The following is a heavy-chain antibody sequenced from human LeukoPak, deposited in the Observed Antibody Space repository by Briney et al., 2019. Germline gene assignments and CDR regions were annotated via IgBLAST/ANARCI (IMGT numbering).Heavy chain of an antibody. CDR3: ARPTYDSSGYYLDY. J-gene: IGHJ4*02. CDR1: GGSISSYY. D-gene: IGHD3-22*01. V-gene: IGHV4-59*08. CDR2: IYYSGST. Sequence: MSSETLSLTCTVSGGSISSYYWSWIRQPPGKGLEWIGYIYYSGSTNYNPSLKSRVTISVDTSKNQFSLKLSSVTAADTAVYYCARPTYDSSGYYLDYWGQGTLVTVSS.